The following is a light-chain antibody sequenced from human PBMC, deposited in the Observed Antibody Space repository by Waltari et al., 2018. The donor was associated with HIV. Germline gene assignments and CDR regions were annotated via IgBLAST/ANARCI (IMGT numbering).Light chain of an antibody. CDR2: EDT. CDR3: SSYAGTNRL. Sequence: QSALTQPPSASGSPGQSVTISCTGISSDVGGYKSVSWYQHHPGKAPKLMIYEDTRRPSGVPDRFSGSKSGNTASLTVSGLQADDEADYYCSSYAGTNRLFGGGTKLTVL. J-gene: IGLJ2*01. V-gene: IGLV2-8*01. CDR1: SSDVGGYKS.